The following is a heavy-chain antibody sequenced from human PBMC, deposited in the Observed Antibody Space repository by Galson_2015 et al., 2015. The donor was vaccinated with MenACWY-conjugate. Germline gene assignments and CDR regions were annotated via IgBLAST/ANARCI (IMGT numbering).Heavy chain of an antibody. V-gene: IGHV1-24*01. Sequence: SVKVSCKVSGYTLTELSMHWVRQAPGKGLEWMGGFDPEDGETIYAQKFQGRVTMTEDTSTDTAYMELSSLRSEDTAVYYCATPKVYCSGGSCYSLDYWGQGTLVTVSS. CDR1: GYTLTELS. D-gene: IGHD2-15*01. CDR3: ATPKVYCSGGSCYSLDY. CDR2: FDPEDGET. J-gene: IGHJ4*02.